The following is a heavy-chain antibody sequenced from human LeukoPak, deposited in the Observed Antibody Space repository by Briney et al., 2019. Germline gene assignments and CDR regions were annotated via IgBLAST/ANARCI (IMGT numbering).Heavy chain of an antibody. Sequence: GGSLRLSCAASGFTFSGYSMNWVRQAPGKELEWVSYITTTSGTVYYADFVKGRFTISRDNANNSLYLQMNSLRAEDTAIYYCARAYSSNWPFDYWGQGTLVTVFS. CDR1: GFTFSGYS. CDR2: ITTTSGTV. V-gene: IGHV3-48*01. J-gene: IGHJ4*02. D-gene: IGHD6-13*01. CDR3: ARAYSSNWPFDY.